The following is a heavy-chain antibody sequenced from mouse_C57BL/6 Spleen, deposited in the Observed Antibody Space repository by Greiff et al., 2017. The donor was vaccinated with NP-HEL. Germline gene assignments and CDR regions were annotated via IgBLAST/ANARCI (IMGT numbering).Heavy chain of an antibody. CDR1: GFTFSDYG. J-gene: IGHJ4*01. CDR2: ISSGSSTI. CDR3: ARGAIYDGYYYYAMDY. Sequence: EVQLVESGGGLVKPGGSLKLSCAASGFTFSDYGMHWVRQAPEKGLEWVAYISSGSSTIYYADTVKGRFTISRDNAKNTLFLQRTSLRSEDTAMYYCARGAIYDGYYYYAMDYWGQGTSVTVSS. V-gene: IGHV5-17*01. D-gene: IGHD2-3*01.